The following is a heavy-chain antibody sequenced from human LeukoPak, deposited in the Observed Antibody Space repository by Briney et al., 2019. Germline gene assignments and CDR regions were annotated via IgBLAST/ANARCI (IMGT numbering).Heavy chain of an antibody. Sequence: SETLSLTCTVSGGSISTYYWNWIRQPPGKGLGWIGYIYHSGSTNYNPSLQSRVTLSVDTSKNQFSLNLNSVTAADTAVYYCARGGAARLHFQNWGQGTLVTVSS. CDR2: IYHSGST. CDR1: GGSISTYY. V-gene: IGHV4-59*01. CDR3: ARGGAARLHFQN. D-gene: IGHD6-6*01. J-gene: IGHJ1*01.